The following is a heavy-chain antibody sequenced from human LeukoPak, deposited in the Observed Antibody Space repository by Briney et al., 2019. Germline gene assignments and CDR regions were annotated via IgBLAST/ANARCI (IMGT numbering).Heavy chain of an antibody. V-gene: IGHV3-66*02. J-gene: IGHJ4*02. CDR1: GFTVSSNY. D-gene: IGHD3-22*01. Sequence: GGSLRLSCAASGFTVSSNYMSWVRQAPGKGLEWVSVIYSGGSTYYADSVKGRFTISRDNSKNTLYLRMNSLRAEDTAVYYCARDGDYYDSSGYGLFDYWGQGTLVTVSS. CDR2: IYSGGST. CDR3: ARDGDYYDSSGYGLFDY.